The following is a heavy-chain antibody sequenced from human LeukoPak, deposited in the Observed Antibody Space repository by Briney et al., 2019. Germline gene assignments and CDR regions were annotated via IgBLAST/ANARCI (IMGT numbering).Heavy chain of an antibody. D-gene: IGHD2/OR15-2a*01. CDR3: ARVVGTTSPGWFDP. J-gene: IGHJ5*02. CDR1: GFTFSSYW. Sequence: GGSLRLSCAASGFTFSSYWMSWVRQAPGKGLEWVANIKQDGSEKYYVDSVKGRFTISRDNAKNSLYLQMNSLRAEDTAVYYCARVVGTTSPGWFDPWGQGTLVTVSS. V-gene: IGHV3-7*01. CDR2: IKQDGSEK.